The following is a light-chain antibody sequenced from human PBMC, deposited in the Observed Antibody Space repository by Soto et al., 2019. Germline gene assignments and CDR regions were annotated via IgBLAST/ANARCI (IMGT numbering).Light chain of an antibody. Sequence: EIVLTQSPGTLSLSPGERATLSCRASQSVSSNYLAWYQQRPGQAPRLLIFGASYRAAGIPDRFSGSGSGTDFILTISRLEPEDFAVYYCQHYGNSPPEFTFGPGTKVDSK. CDR2: GAS. CDR1: QSVSSNY. V-gene: IGKV3-20*01. CDR3: QHYGNSPPEFT. J-gene: IGKJ3*01.